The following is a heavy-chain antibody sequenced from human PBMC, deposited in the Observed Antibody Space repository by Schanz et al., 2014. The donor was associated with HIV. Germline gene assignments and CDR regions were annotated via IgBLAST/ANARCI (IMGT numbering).Heavy chain of an antibody. CDR3: ATAAVTDYSDN. D-gene: IGHD4-17*01. V-gene: IGHV3-30*03. J-gene: IGHJ4*02. CDR2: ISSDGNSE. Sequence: QVELVESGGGVVQPGKSLKLSCAATGFPFTSYGIHWVRQAPGKGLEWVAVISSDGNSEFYGESVKGRFTISRDNAKNSVFLQMNSLRVEDTAVYYCATAAVTDYSDNWGQGTLVTVSP. CDR1: GFPFTSYG.